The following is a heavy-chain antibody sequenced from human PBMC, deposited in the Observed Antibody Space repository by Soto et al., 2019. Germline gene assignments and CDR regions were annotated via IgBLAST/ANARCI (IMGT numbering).Heavy chain of an antibody. CDR2: TGNNGITT. CDR1: GFTFRSFA. J-gene: IGHJ4*02. D-gene: IGHD5-12*01. Sequence: GGSLRLSCSASGFTFRSFAFHWVRQAPGRGLEYVAATGNNGITTYYADSVRGRFTISRDNSMNTLFLQMGSLRTEDTAVYYCASERDGYNSGYYFDYWGQGTLVTVSS. V-gene: IGHV3-64D*08. CDR3: ASERDGYNSGYYFDY.